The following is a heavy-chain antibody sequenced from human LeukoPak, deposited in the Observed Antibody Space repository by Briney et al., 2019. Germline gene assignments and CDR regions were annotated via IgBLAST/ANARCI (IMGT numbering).Heavy chain of an antibody. D-gene: IGHD3-16*01. CDR2: SRRKSMGYTT. Sequence: GGSLRLSCTASALTLSDHTIDWVRQAPGKGLEWVGRSRRKSMGYTTQYAASVKGRFTLSRDDSQNSLYLQMNNLETEDTAVYFCARDGGQNANTAFDVWGQGTMVTVSS. CDR3: ARDGGQNANTAFDV. CDR1: ALTLSDHT. V-gene: IGHV3-72*01. J-gene: IGHJ3*01.